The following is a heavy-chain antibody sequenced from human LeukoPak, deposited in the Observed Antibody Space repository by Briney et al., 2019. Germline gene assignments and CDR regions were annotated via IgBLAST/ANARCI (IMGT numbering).Heavy chain of an antibody. D-gene: IGHD1-26*01. CDR3: ARYSGSYSDAGAYFDY. V-gene: IGHV1-69*13. CDR2: IIPIFGTA. J-gene: IGHJ4*02. CDR1: GGTFSSYA. Sequence: SVKVSCKASGGTFSSYAISWVRQAPGQGLEWMGGIIPIFGTANYAQKFQGRVTITADESTSTAYMELSRLRSDDTAVYYCARYSGSYSDAGAYFDYWGQGTLVTVSS.